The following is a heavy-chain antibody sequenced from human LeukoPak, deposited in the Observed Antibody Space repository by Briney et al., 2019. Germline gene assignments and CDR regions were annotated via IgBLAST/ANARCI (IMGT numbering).Heavy chain of an antibody. Sequence: SETLSLTCTVSGGSISSDSYYWSWIRQPAGKGLEWIGRIYTSGSTNYNPSLKSRVTISVDTSKNQFSLKVSSVTAADTAVYYCARLYEYSRNYYYYYYMDVWGKGTTVTVSS. J-gene: IGHJ6*03. V-gene: IGHV4-61*02. CDR3: ARLYEYSRNYYYYYYMDV. CDR1: GGSISSDSYY. CDR2: IYTSGST. D-gene: IGHD6-6*01.